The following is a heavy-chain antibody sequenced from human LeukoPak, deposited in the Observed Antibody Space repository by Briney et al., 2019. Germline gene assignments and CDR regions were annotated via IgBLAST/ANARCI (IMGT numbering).Heavy chain of an antibody. CDR2: IVVGSGNT. V-gene: IGHV1-58*02. Sequence: SVKVSCKASGFTFTSSAMQWVRQARGQRLEWIGWIVVGSGNTNYAQKFQERVTITRDMSTSTAYMEVSSLRSEDTAVYYCAADYVGGSGRGYYYYGMDVWGQGTTVTVSS. D-gene: IGHD3-10*01. J-gene: IGHJ6*02. CDR3: AADYVGGSGRGYYYYGMDV. CDR1: GFTFTSSA.